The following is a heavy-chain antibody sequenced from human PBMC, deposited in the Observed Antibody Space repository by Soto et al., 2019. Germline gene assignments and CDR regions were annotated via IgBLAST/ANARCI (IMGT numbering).Heavy chain of an antibody. J-gene: IGHJ4*02. CDR1: GFTVSTKY. CDR3: AREPWAADY. V-gene: IGHV3-66*01. Sequence: EVQLVESGGGLVQPGGSLRLSCAASGFTVSTKYMSWVRQAPGKGLEWVSVLYSGGSTFYADSVRGRFTISRDNSKNTVNLQMNSLRAEDTAVYYCAREPWAADYWGQGTLVTVS. CDR2: LYSGGST. D-gene: IGHD3-16*01.